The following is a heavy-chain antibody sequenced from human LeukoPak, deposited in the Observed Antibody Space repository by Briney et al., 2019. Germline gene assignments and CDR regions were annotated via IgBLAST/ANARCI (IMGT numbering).Heavy chain of an antibody. CDR3: AGALGATGALYYYYGMDV. D-gene: IGHD1-26*01. V-gene: IGHV1-2*02. CDR2: INPNSGGT. CDR1: GYTFTGYY. J-gene: IGHJ6*02. Sequence: ASVKVSCKASGYTFTGYYMHWVRQAPGQGLEWMGWINPNSGGTNYAQKFQGRVTMTRDTSISTAYMELSRLRSDDTAVYYCAGALGATGALYYYYGMDVWGQGTTVTVSS.